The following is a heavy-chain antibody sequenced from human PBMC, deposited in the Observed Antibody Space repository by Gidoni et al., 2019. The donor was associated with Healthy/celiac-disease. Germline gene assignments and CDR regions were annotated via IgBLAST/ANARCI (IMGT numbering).Heavy chain of an antibody. D-gene: IGHD3-22*01. CDR2: IYYSGST. Sequence: QVQLQESGPGLVKPSQTLSLTCTVSGCSISSGGYYWSWIRQHPGKGLEWIGYIYYSGSTYYNPSLKSRVTISVDTSKNQFSLKLSSVTAADTAVYYCARDPVGYYYDSSGYYPLDYWCQGTLVTVSS. V-gene: IGHV4-31*03. CDR1: GCSISSGGYY. J-gene: IGHJ4*02. CDR3: ARDPVGYYYDSSGYYPLDY.